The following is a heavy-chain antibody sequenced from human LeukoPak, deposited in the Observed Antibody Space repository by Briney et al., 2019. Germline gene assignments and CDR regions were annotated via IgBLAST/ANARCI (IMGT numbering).Heavy chain of an antibody. J-gene: IGHJ5*02. D-gene: IGHD3-22*01. CDR2: MKSKTDGETA. CDR1: GFTFSNAW. Sequence: GGSLRLSCAASGFTFSNAWMAWVRQVPGKGLEWLGRMKSKTDGETADYAAPVRGRFFISRDDRKDTLYVEINSLKTEDTGIYYCTIVLRPYRGSGYRNWFDPWGRGTLVTVSS. V-gene: IGHV3-15*01. CDR3: TIVLRPYRGSGYRNWFDP.